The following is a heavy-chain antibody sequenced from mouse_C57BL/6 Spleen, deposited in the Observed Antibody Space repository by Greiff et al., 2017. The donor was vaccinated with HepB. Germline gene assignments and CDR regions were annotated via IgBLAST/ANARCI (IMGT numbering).Heavy chain of an antibody. D-gene: IGHD6-5*01. Sequence: DVMLVESGGGLVKPGGSLKLSCAASGFTFSSYAMSWVRQTPEKRLEWVATISDGGSYTYYPDNVKGRFTISRDNAKNNLYLQMSHLKSEDTAMYYCAREPTQYYFDYWGQGTTLTVSS. CDR1: GFTFSSYA. CDR3: AREPTQYYFDY. J-gene: IGHJ2*01. CDR2: ISDGGSYT. V-gene: IGHV5-4*01.